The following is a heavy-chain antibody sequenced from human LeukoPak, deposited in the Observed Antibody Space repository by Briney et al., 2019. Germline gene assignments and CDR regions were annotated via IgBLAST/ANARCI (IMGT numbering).Heavy chain of an antibody. D-gene: IGHD3-3*02. J-gene: IGHJ4*02. CDR3: ARGQFWSGYSI. CDR2: INHRRST. V-gene: IGHV4-34*01. Sequence: TSETLSLTCAVYGGSFSGYYWSWIRQPPGKGLEWIGEINHRRSTNYNPSLKSRVTMSVDTSKNQYSLNLSSVTAADTAVYYCARGQFWSGYSIWGQGTLVTVSS. CDR1: GGSFSGYY.